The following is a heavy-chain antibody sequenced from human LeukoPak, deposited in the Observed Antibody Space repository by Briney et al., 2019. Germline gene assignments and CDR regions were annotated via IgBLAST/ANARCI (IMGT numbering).Heavy chain of an antibody. CDR3: AKVPHYYYGSGSFQFDY. J-gene: IGHJ4*02. Sequence: GGSLRLSCAASGFTFSSYAMSWVRQAPRKGLEWVSAISGSGSSTYYAGSVKGRFTISRDNAKDTLYLQMNSLRAEDTAVYYCAKVPHYYYGSGSFQFDYWGQGTLVAVSS. CDR2: ISGSGSST. D-gene: IGHD3-10*01. CDR1: GFTFSSYA. V-gene: IGHV3-23*01.